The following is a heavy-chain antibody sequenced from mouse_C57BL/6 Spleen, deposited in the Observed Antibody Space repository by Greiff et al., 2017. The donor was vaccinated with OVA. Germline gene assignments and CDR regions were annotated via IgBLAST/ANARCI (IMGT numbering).Heavy chain of an antibody. J-gene: IGHJ1*03. V-gene: IGHV5-17*01. Sequence: EVHLVESGGGLVKPGGSLKLSCAASGFTFSDYGMHWVRQAPEKGLEWVAYISSGSSTIYYADTVKGRFTISRDNAKNTLFLQMTSLRSEYTAMYYCAYYYGSSYVLHWYFDVWGTGTTVTVSS. CDR3: AYYYGSSYVLHWYFDV. D-gene: IGHD1-1*01. CDR1: GFTFSDYG. CDR2: ISSGSSTI.